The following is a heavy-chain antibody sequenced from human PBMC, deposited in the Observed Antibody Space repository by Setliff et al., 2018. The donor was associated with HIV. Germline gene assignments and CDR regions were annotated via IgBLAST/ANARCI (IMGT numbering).Heavy chain of an antibody. CDR2: IIPIFGPT. CDR3: VGLGYSFSYRWWFDP. D-gene: IGHD5-18*01. Sequence: GASVKASCKGSGGTFSSYAISWVRQAPGQGLEWMGGIIPIFGPTNYAQKFQGRLTITADESTSTAYMELSSLRSEDTAVYYCVGLGYSFSYRWWFDPWGQGTLVTVSS. V-gene: IGHV1-69*13. J-gene: IGHJ5*02. CDR1: GGTFSSYA.